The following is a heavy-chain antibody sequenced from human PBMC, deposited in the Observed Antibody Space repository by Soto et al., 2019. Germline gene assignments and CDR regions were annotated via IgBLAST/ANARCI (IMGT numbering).Heavy chain of an antibody. CDR3: VHSRCGGDCLQSYSSHYYYGMDI. Sequence: QITLKESGPTLVKPTQTLTLTCTFSGFSLSTGGMGVGWIRQPPGKALEWLALIYWDGDRRCSPSLMNRLTIAKDTSKNQVVLTMTNMDPVDTATYYCVHSRCGGDCLQSYSSHYYYGMDIWGQGTTVTVSS. CDR2: IYWDGDR. J-gene: IGHJ6*02. V-gene: IGHV2-5*02. CDR1: GFSLSTGGMG. D-gene: IGHD2-21*02.